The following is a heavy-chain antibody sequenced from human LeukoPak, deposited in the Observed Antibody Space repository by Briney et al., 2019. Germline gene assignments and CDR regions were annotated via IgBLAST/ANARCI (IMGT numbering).Heavy chain of an antibody. Sequence: GGSLRLSCAASGSTFKSFGMHWVRQAPGKGLEWVAIIAYDGNYKHYADSVKGRFTISRDNSKNSLYLQMNSLRTEDTALYYCAKATKPSDYRSYYYYGMDVWGQGTTVTVSS. V-gene: IGHV3-30*18. CDR3: AKATKPSDYRSYYYYGMDV. J-gene: IGHJ6*02. CDR2: IAYDGNYK. CDR1: GSTFKSFG. D-gene: IGHD4-11*01.